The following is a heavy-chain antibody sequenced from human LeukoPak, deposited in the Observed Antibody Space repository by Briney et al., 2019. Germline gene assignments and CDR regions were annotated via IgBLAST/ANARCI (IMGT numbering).Heavy chain of an antibody. J-gene: IGHJ4*02. V-gene: IGHV4-59*01. D-gene: IGHD6-19*01. CDR3: ARGSDSSGWYFGY. CDR1: GGSISSYY. Sequence: PSETLSLTCTVSGGSISSYYWSWIRQPPGKGLEWIGYIYYSGSTNYNPSLKSRVTISVDTSKNQFSLKLSSVTAADTAVYYCARGSDSSGWYFGYWGQGTPVTVSS. CDR2: IYYSGST.